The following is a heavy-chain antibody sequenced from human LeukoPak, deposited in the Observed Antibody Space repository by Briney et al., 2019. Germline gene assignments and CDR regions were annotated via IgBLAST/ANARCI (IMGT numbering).Heavy chain of an antibody. CDR1: GFTFSSYA. J-gene: IGHJ4*02. D-gene: IGHD6-19*01. CDR2: ISGSGGST. CDR3: AKDFLIAVAGTIDY. Sequence: GGSLRLSCAASGFTFSSYAMSWVRQAPGKGLEWVSAISGSGGSTYYADSVKGRFTISRDNSKNTLYLQMNSLRAEETAVYYCAKDFLIAVAGTIDYWGQGTLVTVSS. V-gene: IGHV3-23*01.